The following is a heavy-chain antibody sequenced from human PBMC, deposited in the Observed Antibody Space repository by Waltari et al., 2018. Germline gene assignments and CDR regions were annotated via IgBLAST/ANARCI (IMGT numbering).Heavy chain of an antibody. CDR3: ARGRQLWLSFDY. J-gene: IGHJ4*02. V-gene: IGHV1-8*02. D-gene: IGHD5-18*01. CDR1: GYTFTSYG. Sequence: QVQLVQSGAEVKKPGASVKVSCKASGYTFTSYGISWVRQATGQGLEWMGWMKRNSGNTGYAQKFQGRVTMTRNTSISTAYMELSSLRSEDTAVYYCARGRQLWLSFDYWGQGTLVTVSS. CDR2: MKRNSGNT.